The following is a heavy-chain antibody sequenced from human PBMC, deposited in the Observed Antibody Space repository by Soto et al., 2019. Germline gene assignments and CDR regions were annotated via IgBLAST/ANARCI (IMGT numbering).Heavy chain of an antibody. J-gene: IGHJ4*02. CDR3: EADYYDSSGMGY. D-gene: IGHD3-22*01. CDR2: IVVGSGNT. CDR1: GFTFTSSA. V-gene: IGHV1-58*01. Sequence: SVKVSCKASGFTFTSSAVQWVRQARGQRLEWIGWIVVGSGNTNYAQKFQERVTITRDMSTSTAYMELSSLRSEDTAVYYCEADYYDSSGMGYWGQGTLVTVSS.